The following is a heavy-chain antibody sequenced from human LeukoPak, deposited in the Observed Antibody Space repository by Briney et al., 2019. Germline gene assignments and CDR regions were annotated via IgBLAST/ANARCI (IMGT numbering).Heavy chain of an antibody. Sequence: SETLSLTCNVPGGAIISSSYYWGWIRQPPGKGLEWIGSIYYSGSTYYNPSLKSRVTISVDTSKNQFSLKLSSVTAADTAVYYCAKTVTAIAPWYFDYWGQGTLVTVSS. CDR1: GGAIISSSYY. J-gene: IGHJ4*02. CDR2: IYYSGST. CDR3: AKTVTAIAPWYFDY. D-gene: IGHD2-21*02. V-gene: IGHV4-39*01.